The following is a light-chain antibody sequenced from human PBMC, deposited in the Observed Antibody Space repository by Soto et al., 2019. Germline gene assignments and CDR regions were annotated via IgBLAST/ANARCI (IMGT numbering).Light chain of an antibody. V-gene: IGLV4-60*03. J-gene: IGLJ3*02. CDR2: LEGSGSY. Sequence: QSVLTQSSSASASLGSSVKLTCTLSSGHSSYIIAWHQQQPGKAPRYLMKLEGSGSYNKGSGVPDRFSGSSSGADRYLTISNHESEDEADYYCETWDRNSWVFGGGTKHTVL. CDR3: ETWDRNSWV. CDR1: SGHSSYI.